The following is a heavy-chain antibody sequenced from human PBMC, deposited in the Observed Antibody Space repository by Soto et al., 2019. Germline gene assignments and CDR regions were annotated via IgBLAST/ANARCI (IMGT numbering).Heavy chain of an antibody. D-gene: IGHD6-19*01. V-gene: IGHV4-59*01. CDR2: IYYSGST. CDR3: ARGGTVAGTDY. CDR1: GGSISSYY. Sequence: SETLSLTCTVSGGSISSYYWSWIRQPPGKGLEWIGYIYYSGSTNYNPSLKSRVTISVDTSKNQFSLKLSSVTAADTAVYYCARGGTVAGTDYWGQGTLVTVSS. J-gene: IGHJ4*02.